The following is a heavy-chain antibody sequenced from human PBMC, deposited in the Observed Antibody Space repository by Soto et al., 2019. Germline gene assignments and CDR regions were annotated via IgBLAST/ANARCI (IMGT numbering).Heavy chain of an antibody. V-gene: IGHV2-26*01. CDR3: ARIHSITWGSYFYGMDV. D-gene: IGHD3-16*01. Sequence: QVTLKESGPVLVKPSETLTLNCSVSGFSLSDTTMGVSWIRQPPRKALEWLAHIFSNDEKSYSTSLKTRLTISKDTSRSQVVLTMTNMDPVDTATYYCARIHSITWGSYFYGMDVWGQGTTVTVSS. CDR2: IFSNDEK. J-gene: IGHJ6*02. CDR1: GFSLSDTTMG.